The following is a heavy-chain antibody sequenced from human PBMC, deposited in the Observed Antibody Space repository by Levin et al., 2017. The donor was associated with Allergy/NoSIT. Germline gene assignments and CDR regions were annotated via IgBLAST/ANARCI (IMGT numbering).Heavy chain of an antibody. CDR1: GGSISSSSYY. CDR3: ARHWVELVVVVAAIPLWFDP. V-gene: IGHV4-39*01. CDR2: IYYSGST. Sequence: GSLRLSCTVSGGSISSSSYYWGWIRQPPGKGLEWIGSIYYSGSTYYNPSLKSRVTISVDTSKNQFSLKLSSVTAAATAVYYCARHWVELVVVVAAIPLWFDPWGQGTLVTVSS. J-gene: IGHJ5*02. D-gene: IGHD2-15*01.